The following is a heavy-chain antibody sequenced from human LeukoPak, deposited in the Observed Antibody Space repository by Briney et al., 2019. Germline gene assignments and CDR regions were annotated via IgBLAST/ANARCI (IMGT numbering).Heavy chain of an antibody. Sequence: GGSLRLSCAASGFTFSNAWMSWVRQAPGKGLEWVGRIKSKTDGGTTDYAAPVKGRFTISRDDSKNTLYLQMNSLKTEDTAVYYCTTDARRYYDSSGYYYVGGDYWGQGTLVTVSS. V-gene: IGHV3-15*01. CDR1: GFTFSNAW. D-gene: IGHD3-22*01. J-gene: IGHJ4*02. CDR3: TTDARRYYDSSGYYYVGGDY. CDR2: IKSKTDGGTT.